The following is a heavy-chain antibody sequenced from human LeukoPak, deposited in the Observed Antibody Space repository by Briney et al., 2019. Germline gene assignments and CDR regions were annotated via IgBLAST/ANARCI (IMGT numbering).Heavy chain of an antibody. J-gene: IGHJ4*02. V-gene: IGHV4-59*01. CDR3: ARVSPYCGADCHPFDY. D-gene: IGHD2-21*02. CDR2: IYYSGST. Sequence: SETLSLTCTVSGGSISSYYWSWIRQPPGKGLEWIGYIYYSGSTNYNPSLKSRVTISVDTSKNQFSLKLSSVTAADTAVYYCARVSPYCGADCHPFDYWGQGTRVTVSS. CDR1: GGSISSYY.